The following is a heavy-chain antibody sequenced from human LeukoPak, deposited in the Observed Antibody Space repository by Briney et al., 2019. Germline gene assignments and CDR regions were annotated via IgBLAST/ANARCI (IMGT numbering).Heavy chain of an antibody. CDR1: GYTFTGYY. J-gene: IGHJ6*02. D-gene: IGHD4-17*01. CDR3: ATRATVTTLGYYYFGMDV. CDR2: FDPEDGET. V-gene: IGHV1-24*01. Sequence: ASVKVSCKASGYTFTGYYMHWVRQAPGKGLEWMGGFDPEDGETIYAQKFQGRVTMTEDTSTDTAYMELSSLRSEDTAVYYCATRATVTTLGYYYFGMDVWGQGTTVTVSS.